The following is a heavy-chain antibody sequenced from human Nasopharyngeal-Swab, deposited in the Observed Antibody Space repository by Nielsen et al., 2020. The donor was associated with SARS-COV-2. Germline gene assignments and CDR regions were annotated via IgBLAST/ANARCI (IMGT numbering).Heavy chain of an antibody. V-gene: IGHV5-10-1*01. CDR2: IDPSDFYT. Sequence: VRQAPGKGLEWMGRIDPSDFYTNYSPSFQGHVTISADKSISTAYLQWSSLKASDTAMYYCARSKTYSSSWDDYWGQGTLVTVSS. J-gene: IGHJ4*02. D-gene: IGHD6-6*01. CDR3: ARSKTYSSSWDDY.